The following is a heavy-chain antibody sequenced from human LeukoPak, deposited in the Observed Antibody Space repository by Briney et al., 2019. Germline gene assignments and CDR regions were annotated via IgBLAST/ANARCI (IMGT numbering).Heavy chain of an antibody. D-gene: IGHD6-19*01. CDR3: AKEGGGSDWSSFDS. V-gene: IGHV3-30*18. Sequence: GGSLRLSCAASGFTFSSFAMHWARQAPGKGLEWVAVISIDGSNQHYEDSVEGRFTISRDSSKNTLHLQMNSLRAEDTAVYYCAKEGGGSDWSSFDSWGQGTLVTVSS. CDR2: ISIDGSNQ. J-gene: IGHJ4*02. CDR1: GFTFSSFA.